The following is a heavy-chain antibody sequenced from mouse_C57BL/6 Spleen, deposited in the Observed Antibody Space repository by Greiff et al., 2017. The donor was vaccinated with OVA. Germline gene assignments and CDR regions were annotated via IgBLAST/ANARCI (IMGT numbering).Heavy chain of an antibody. CDR3: ARSGDYDAWFAY. Sequence: VQLQQSGPELVKPGASVQISCKASGYAFSSSWMNWVKQRPGKGLEWIGRIYPGDGDTNYNGKFKGKATLTADKSSSTAYMQLSSLTSEDSAVYFCARSGDYDAWFAYWGQGTLVTVSA. CDR1: GYAFSSSW. CDR2: IYPGDGDT. V-gene: IGHV1-82*01. J-gene: IGHJ3*01. D-gene: IGHD2-4*01.